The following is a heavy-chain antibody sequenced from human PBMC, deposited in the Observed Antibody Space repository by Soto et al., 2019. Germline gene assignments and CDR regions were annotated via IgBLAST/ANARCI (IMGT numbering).Heavy chain of an antibody. CDR1: GYTFSSYG. CDR3: ARAFGSTDY. Sequence: QVQLVQSGAEVKKPGASVKVSCEASGYTFSSYGISWVRQAPGQGFEWMGWISGYNSITRYAQKFQGRDTMTTDTSTSTAYMELRSLISDDTAVYYCARAFGSTDYWGQGTLVTVSS. V-gene: IGHV1-18*01. CDR2: ISGYNSIT. D-gene: IGHD6-13*01. J-gene: IGHJ4*02.